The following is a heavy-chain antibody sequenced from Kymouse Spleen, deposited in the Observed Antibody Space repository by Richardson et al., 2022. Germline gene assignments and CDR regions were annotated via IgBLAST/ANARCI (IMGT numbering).Heavy chain of an antibody. CDR3: AKDPYSSLYGMDV. CDR2: ISWNSGSI. D-gene: IGHD6-13*01,IGHD6-25*01,IGHD6-6*01. V-gene: IGHV3-9*01. Sequence: EVQLVESGGGLVQPGRSLRLSCAASGFTFDDYAMHWVRQAPGKGLEWVSGISWNSGSIGYADSVKGRFTISRDNAKNSLYLQMNSLRAEDTALYYCAKDPYSSLYGMDVWGQGTTVTVSS. CDR1: GFTFDDYA. J-gene: IGHJ6*02.